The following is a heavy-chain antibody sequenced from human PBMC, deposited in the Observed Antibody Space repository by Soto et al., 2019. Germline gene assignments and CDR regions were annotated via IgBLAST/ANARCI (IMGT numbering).Heavy chain of an antibody. CDR2: ISGSGGST. V-gene: IGHV3-23*01. D-gene: IGHD1-20*01. Sequence: GGSLRLSCAASGFTFSSYAMSWVRQALGKGLEWVSAISGSGGSTYYADSVKGRFTISRDNSKNTLYLQMNSLRAEDTAVYYCARDQTGITTTGGGRIDHWGQGTLVTVSS. CDR1: GFTFSSYA. J-gene: IGHJ4*02. CDR3: ARDQTGITTTGGGRIDH.